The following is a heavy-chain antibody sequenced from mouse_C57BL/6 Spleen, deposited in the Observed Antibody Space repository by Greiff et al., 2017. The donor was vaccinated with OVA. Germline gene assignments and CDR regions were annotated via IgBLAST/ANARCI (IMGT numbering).Heavy chain of an antibody. CDR2: IYPGDGDT. J-gene: IGHJ1*03. V-gene: IGHV1-82*01. CDR3: ASSTYYYGSGYFDV. CDR1: GYAFSSSW. D-gene: IGHD1-1*01. Sequence: QVQLQQSGPELVKPGASVKLSCKASGYAFSSSWMNWVKQRPGKGLEWIGRIYPGDGDTNYNGKFKGKATLTADTSSSTAYMQLSSLTSEDSAVYFCASSTYYYGSGYFDVWGTGTTVTVSS.